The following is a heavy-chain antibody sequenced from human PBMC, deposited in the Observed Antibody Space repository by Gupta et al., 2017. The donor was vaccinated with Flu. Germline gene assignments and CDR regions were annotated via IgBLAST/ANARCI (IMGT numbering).Heavy chain of an antibody. J-gene: IGHJ4*02. CDR1: GSFSGYY. D-gene: IGHD3-22*01. CDR2: INHSGTT. Sequence: GSFSGYYWSWVRQTPGRGLEWMAEINHSGTTNYNPSLGSRVTISVDASKTQFSLTLTSVTAADTAIYFCTRQYSSHYYSDFWGPVTLVTVSS. V-gene: IGHV4-34*01. CDR3: TRQYSSHYYSDF.